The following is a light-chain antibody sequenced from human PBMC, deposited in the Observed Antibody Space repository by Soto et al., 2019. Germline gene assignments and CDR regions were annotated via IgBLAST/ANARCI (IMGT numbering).Light chain of an antibody. CDR3: QQYNSYSPT. V-gene: IGKV1-5*01. Sequence: DIQMTQSPSTLSASVGDRVTITCRASQSISSWLAWYQQKPGKAPKLLIYDASGLESGVPSRFSGSGSGTEFTLTISSLQPDDFATYYCQQYNSYSPTFGQGTKVDI. J-gene: IGKJ1*01. CDR1: QSISSW. CDR2: DAS.